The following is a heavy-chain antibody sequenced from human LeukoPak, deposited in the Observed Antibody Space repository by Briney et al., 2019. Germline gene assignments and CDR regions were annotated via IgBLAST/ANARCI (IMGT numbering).Heavy chain of an antibody. Sequence: ASVKVSCKASGGTFSSYAISWARQAPGQGLEWMGWISPTSGGTNYAQKFQGRVTMTRDTSISTAYMELSRLRSDDTAVYYCAREAYASGSFRTDYYYMDVWGKGTTVTISS. D-gene: IGHD3-10*01. V-gene: IGHV1-2*02. J-gene: IGHJ6*03. CDR2: ISPTSGGT. CDR3: AREAYASGSFRTDYYYMDV. CDR1: GGTFSSYA.